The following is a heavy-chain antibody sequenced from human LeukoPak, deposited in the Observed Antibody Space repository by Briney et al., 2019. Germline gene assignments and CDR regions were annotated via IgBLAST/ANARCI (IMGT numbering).Heavy chain of an antibody. Sequence: GGSLRLSCAVSGFTFNNAWMSWVRQAPGKGLEWVGHIKSKTDGGTTDSAAPVKGRFTISRDDSKNTLYLQMNSLKTEDTAVYYCTLSKYNWNYVVDYWGQGTLVTVSS. V-gene: IGHV3-15*01. CDR1: GFTFNNAW. CDR2: IKSKTDGGTT. D-gene: IGHD1-7*01. CDR3: TLSKYNWNYVVDY. J-gene: IGHJ4*02.